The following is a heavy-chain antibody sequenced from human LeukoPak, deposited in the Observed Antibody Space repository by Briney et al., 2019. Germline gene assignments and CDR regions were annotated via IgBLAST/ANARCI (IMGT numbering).Heavy chain of an antibody. CDR2: INPNSGGT. D-gene: IGHD7-27*01. V-gene: IGHV1-2*02. CDR1: GYTFTGYY. CDR3: AREFLGPGVSFDY. J-gene: IGHJ4*02. Sequence: GASVKVSCKASGYTFTGYYMHWVRQAPGQGLEWMGWINPNSGGTNYAQKFQGKVTMTRDTSISTAYMELSRLRSDDTAVYYFAREFLGPGVSFDYWGQGTLVTVSS.